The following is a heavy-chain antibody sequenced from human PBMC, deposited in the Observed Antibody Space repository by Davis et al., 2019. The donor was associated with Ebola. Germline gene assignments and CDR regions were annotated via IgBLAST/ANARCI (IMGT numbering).Heavy chain of an antibody. J-gene: IGHJ5*02. CDR1: GFSLSTSGMG. CDR3: AHWYYYDSSGYHQGWFDP. D-gene: IGHD3-22*01. Sequence: SGPTLVKPTQTLTLTCTFSGFSLSTSGMGVGWIRQPPGKALEWLALIYWDDDKRYSPSLKSRLTITKDTSKNQVVLTMTNMDPVDTATYYCAHWYYYDSSGYHQGWFDPWGQGTLVTVSS. V-gene: IGHV2-5*02. CDR2: IYWDDDK.